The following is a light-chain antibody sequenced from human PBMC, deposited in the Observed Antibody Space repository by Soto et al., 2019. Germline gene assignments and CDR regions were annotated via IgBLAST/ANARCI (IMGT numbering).Light chain of an antibody. J-gene: IGLJ2*01. CDR3: SAYTSRSTLV. CDR1: SRDIGAYNL. CDR2: EVR. Sequence: QSALTQPASVSVSPGQSITISCSGTSRDIGAYNLVSWYQQPPGKAPKLLIYEVRNRPSGISYRFSGSKSGTTASLTISSLLPEDEADYYCSAYTSRSTLVFGGGTKLTVL. V-gene: IGLV2-14*01.